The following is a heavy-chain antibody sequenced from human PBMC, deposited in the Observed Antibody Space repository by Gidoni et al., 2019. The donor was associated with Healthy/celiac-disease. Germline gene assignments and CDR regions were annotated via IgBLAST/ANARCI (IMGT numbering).Heavy chain of an antibody. CDR2: INHSGST. CDR1: GGSFSGYY. D-gene: IGHD5-12*01. Sequence: QVQLQQWGAGLLKPSETLSLTCAVYGGSFSGYYWSWIRQPPGKGLEWIGEINHSGSTNYNPSLKSRVTISVDTSKNQFSLKLSSVTAADTAVYYCAREGDIRSLFDYWGQGTLVTVSS. J-gene: IGHJ4*02. CDR3: AREGDIRSLFDY. V-gene: IGHV4-34*01.